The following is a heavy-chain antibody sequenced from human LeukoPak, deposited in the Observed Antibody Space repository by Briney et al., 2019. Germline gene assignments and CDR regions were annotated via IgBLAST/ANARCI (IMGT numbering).Heavy chain of an antibody. V-gene: IGHV4-59*12. CDR1: GGSISTYY. CDR2: IYYSGST. J-gene: IGHJ4*02. Sequence: SETLSLTCTVSGGSISTYYWSWIRQPPGKGLEWIGYIYYSGSTNYNPSLKSRVTISVDTSKNQFSLKLSSVTAADTAVYYCARGQYYGSVGYWGQGTLVTVSS. CDR3: ARGQYYGSVGY. D-gene: IGHD3-10*01.